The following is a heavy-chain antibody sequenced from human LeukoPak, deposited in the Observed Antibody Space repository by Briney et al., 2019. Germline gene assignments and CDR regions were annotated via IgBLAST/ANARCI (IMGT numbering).Heavy chain of an antibody. D-gene: IGHD5-24*01. CDR1: GFTFDDYG. J-gene: IGHJ4*02. CDR3: ARAHNKDY. Sequence: GGSLRLSCAASGFTFDDYGMSWVRQAPGKGLEWVSSISSSSSYIYYADSVKGRFTISRDNAKNSLYLQMNSLRAEDTAVYDCARAHNKDYWGQGTLVTVSS. V-gene: IGHV3-21*01. CDR2: ISSSSSYI.